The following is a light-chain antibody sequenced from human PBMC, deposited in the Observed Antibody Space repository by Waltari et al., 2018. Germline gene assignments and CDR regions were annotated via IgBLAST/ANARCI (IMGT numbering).Light chain of an antibody. CDR3: CAYAGKV. CDR2: DDT. V-gene: IGLV2-23*01. J-gene: IGLJ3*02. Sequence: QSALTQPASVSGSPGQSATISCTGTSHDVGSSNFFSWSQQHPGKAPKHIIHDDTERPSGVSDRFSGSKSANGASLTISGLQAEDEAHYYCCAYAGKVFGGGTRLTVL. CDR1: SHDVGSSNF.